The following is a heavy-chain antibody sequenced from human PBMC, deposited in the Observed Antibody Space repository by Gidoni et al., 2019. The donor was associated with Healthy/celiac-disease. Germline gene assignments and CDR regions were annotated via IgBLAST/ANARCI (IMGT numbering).Heavy chain of an antibody. Sequence: QVQLQESGPGLVKPPQTLSLTCTVSGGSISSGGYYWSWIRQHPGKGLEWIGYIYYSRSTYHNPSLKSLVTISVDTSKNQFSLKLSSVTAADTAVYYCARGTAMVHFDYWGQGTLVTVSS. CDR2: IYYSRST. CDR1: GGSISSGGYY. D-gene: IGHD5-18*01. CDR3: ARGTAMVHFDY. V-gene: IGHV4-31*01. J-gene: IGHJ4*02.